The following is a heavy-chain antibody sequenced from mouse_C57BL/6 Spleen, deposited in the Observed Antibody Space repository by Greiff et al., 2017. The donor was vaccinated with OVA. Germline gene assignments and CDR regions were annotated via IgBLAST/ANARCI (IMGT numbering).Heavy chain of an antibody. V-gene: IGHV5-4*01. D-gene: IGHD1-1*01. CDR3: ARDHYGSSYGFAY. J-gene: IGHJ3*01. CDR2: ISDGCSYT. Sequence: EVKLVESGGGLVKPGGSLKLSCAASGFTFSSYAMSWVRQTPEKRLEWVATISDGCSYTYYPDNVKGRFTISRDNAKSNLYLQMSHLKSEDTAMYYCARDHYGSSYGFAYWGQGTLVTVSA. CDR1: GFTFSSYA.